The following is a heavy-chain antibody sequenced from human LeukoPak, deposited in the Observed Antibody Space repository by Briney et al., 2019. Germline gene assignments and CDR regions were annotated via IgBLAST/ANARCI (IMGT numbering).Heavy chain of an antibody. V-gene: IGHV1-69*06. CDR1: GGTFSSYI. D-gene: IGHD2-15*01. Sequence: SVKVSCKASGGTFSSYIISWVRQAPGQGLEWMGGIIPMFGKANYAQKFQGRVTITADKFTSTAYMELSSLRSEDTAVYYCARDSGYCSDGSCYQGDWGQGTLVIVSS. CDR2: IIPMFGKA. CDR3: ARDSGYCSDGSCYQGD. J-gene: IGHJ4*02.